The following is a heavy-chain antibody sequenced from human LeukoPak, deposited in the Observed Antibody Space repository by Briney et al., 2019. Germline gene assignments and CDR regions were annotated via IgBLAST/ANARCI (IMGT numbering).Heavy chain of an antibody. CDR3: ARGDYCSSTSCSFDP. Sequence: GESLKISCKGSGYIFTSYWIAWVRQLPGKGLEWMGIIYPGDSDTRYSPSFQGQVTFSADKSISTAYLQWSSLKASDTAMYYRARGDYCSSTSCSFDPWGQGTLVTVSS. D-gene: IGHD2-2*01. J-gene: IGHJ5*02. V-gene: IGHV5-51*01. CDR2: IYPGDSDT. CDR1: GYIFTSYW.